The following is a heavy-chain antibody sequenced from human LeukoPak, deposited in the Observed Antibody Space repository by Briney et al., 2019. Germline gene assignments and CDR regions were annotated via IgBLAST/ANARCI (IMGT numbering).Heavy chain of an antibody. J-gene: IGHJ3*02. CDR2: ISSSSSYI. Sequence: PGGSLRLSCAASGFTFSSYSMNWVRQAPGKGLEWVSSISSSSSYIYYADSVKGRFTISRDNAKNSLYLQMNSLRAEDTAVYYCARDMALHSSSWSRDAFDIWGQGTMVTVSS. CDR1: GFTFSSYS. CDR3: ARDMALHSSSWSRDAFDI. V-gene: IGHV3-21*01. D-gene: IGHD6-13*01.